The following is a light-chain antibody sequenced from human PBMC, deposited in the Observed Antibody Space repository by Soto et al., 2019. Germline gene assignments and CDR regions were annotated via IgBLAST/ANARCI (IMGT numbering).Light chain of an antibody. CDR3: FSFTTTSTHV. J-gene: IGLJ1*01. CDR2: EVT. V-gene: IGLV2-14*01. CDR1: ASDVGNYNS. Sequence: QSVLTQPASVSGSPGQSITISCTGAASDVGNYNSVSWYQQHPGKAPKLMSYEVTNRPSGVSNRFSGSKSGNTASLTISGLQAADEADYFSFSFTTTSTHVFVTGTNSTVL.